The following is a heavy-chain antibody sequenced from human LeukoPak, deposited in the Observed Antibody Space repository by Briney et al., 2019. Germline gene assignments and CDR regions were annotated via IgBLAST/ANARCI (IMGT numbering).Heavy chain of an antibody. CDR1: GFTFGNYA. V-gene: IGHV3-23*01. CDR2: ISGNGGST. D-gene: IGHD1-1*01. J-gene: IGHJ4*02. Sequence: PGGSLRLSCAASGFTFGNYAMSWVRQAPGKGLEWVSLISGNGGSTYYADSVKGRFTISRDNSKNTLYLQMSSLRAEDTAVYYCAKDQKMNGDYWGQGTLVTVSS. CDR3: AKDQKMNGDY.